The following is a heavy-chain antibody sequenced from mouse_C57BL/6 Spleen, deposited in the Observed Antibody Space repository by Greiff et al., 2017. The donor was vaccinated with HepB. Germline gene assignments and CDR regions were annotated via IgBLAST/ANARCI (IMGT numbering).Heavy chain of an antibody. CDR2: IYPGDGDT. V-gene: IGHV1-82*01. Sequence: QVQLKESGPELVKPGASVKISCKASGYAFSSSWMNWVKQRPGKGLEWIGRIYPGDGDTNYNGKFKGKATLTADKSSSTAYMQLSSLTSEDSAVYFCARGGDYGSSYEYFDVWGTGTTVTVSS. J-gene: IGHJ1*03. CDR1: GYAFSSSW. CDR3: ARGGDYGSSYEYFDV. D-gene: IGHD1-1*01.